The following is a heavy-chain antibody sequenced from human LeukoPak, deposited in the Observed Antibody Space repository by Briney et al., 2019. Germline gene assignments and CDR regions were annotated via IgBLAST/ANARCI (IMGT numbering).Heavy chain of an antibody. J-gene: IGHJ4*02. CDR1: GFTFSNYW. CDR3: VRDLILVWTPGDDFDH. V-gene: IGHV3-74*01. Sequence: HPGGSLRLSCAASGFTFSNYWMHWVRQAPGKGLEWVSRINERATIISYADSVKGRFTISRENARNTLYLQMNSRTAEDTAVYYCVRDLILVWTPGDDFDHWGQGTLVTVSS. D-gene: IGHD3-16*01. CDR2: INERATII.